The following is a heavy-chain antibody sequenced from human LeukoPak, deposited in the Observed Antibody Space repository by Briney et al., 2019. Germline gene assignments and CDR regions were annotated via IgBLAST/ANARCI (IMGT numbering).Heavy chain of an antibody. D-gene: IGHD5-12*01. CDR1: GYTFTNYG. J-gene: IGHJ4*02. CDR3: ARSDLATITAGPFEY. CDR2: ISGQQGNT. Sequence: ASVKVSCKASGYTFTNYGITWVRQAPGQGLEWMGWISGQQGNTKYAQNFQGRVTITIDTSTTTAYMDLRSLRSDDTAIYFCARSDLATITAGPFEYWGQGTLVAVSS. V-gene: IGHV1-18*01.